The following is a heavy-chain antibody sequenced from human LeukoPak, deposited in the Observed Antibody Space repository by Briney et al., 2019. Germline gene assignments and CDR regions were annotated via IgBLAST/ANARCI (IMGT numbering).Heavy chain of an antibody. J-gene: IGHJ4*02. CDR2: ISDSGAGT. D-gene: IGHD3-3*01. V-gene: IGHV3-23*01. CDR3: AKRERITLFGVNTDYFAY. CDR1: GFTFSNYA. Sequence: PGGSLRLSCAASGFTFSNYAMSCVSQAPGQGLEWVSSISDSGAGTYYADSVKGRFIISRDNSKHTLYLQMSSLRAVESAVSDWAKRERITLFGVNTDYFAYWGQGTLVTVSS.